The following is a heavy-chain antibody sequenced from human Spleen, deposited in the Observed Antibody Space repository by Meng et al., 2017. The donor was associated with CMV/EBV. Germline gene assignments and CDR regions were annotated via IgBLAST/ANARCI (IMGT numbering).Heavy chain of an antibody. J-gene: IGHJ4*02. CDR1: GSINSGGYY. CDR3: ARGLFEYSSSSHYFDY. Sequence: GSINSGGYYWSWIRQRPGKGLEWIGYIYYSGSTYYNPSLKSRVTISVDTSKNQFSLKLSSVTAADTAVYYCARGLFEYSSSSHYFDYWGQGTLVTRLL. D-gene: IGHD6-6*01. CDR2: IYYSGST. V-gene: IGHV4-31*02.